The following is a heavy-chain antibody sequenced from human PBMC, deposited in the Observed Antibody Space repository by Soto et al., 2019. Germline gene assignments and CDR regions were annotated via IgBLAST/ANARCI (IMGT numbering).Heavy chain of an antibody. Sequence: SETLSLTCTVSGGSISSGGYYWSWIRQHPGKGLEWIGYIYYSGSTYYNPSLKSRVTISVETSKNQFSLKLSSVTAADTAVYYCARASTEGGNWNDGSNVYYYYYYGMDVWGQGTTVTVSS. J-gene: IGHJ6*02. V-gene: IGHV4-31*03. CDR1: GGSISSGGYY. CDR3: ARASTEGGNWNDGSNVYYYYYYGMDV. CDR2: IYYSGST. D-gene: IGHD1-1*01.